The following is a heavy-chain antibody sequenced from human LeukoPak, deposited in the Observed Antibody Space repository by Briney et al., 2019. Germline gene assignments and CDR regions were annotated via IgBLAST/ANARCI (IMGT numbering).Heavy chain of an antibody. Sequence: SEPLSLTCTVSGGSISSHYWSWIRQPPGKGLEWIGYNYYSGSTNYNPSLKSRVTISVDTSKNQFSLKLSSVTAADTAVYYCARGRLVPAASGFDYWGQGTLVTVSS. CDR2: NYYSGST. CDR3: ARGRLVPAASGFDY. J-gene: IGHJ4*02. CDR1: GGSISSHY. V-gene: IGHV4-59*11. D-gene: IGHD2-2*01.